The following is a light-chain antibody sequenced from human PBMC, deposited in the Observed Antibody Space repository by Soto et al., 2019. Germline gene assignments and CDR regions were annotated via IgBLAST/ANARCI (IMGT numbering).Light chain of an antibody. CDR2: GAS. Sequence: EIVLTQSPGTLSLSPGDRATLSCRASQSVNSKYLAWYQRKPGQAPRLLIYGASNRATDIPYRFSASRSGTDFTLTITRLEAEDFAVYYCQQYDSTPPTFGQGTKVEVK. CDR1: QSVNSKY. J-gene: IGKJ1*01. V-gene: IGKV3-20*01. CDR3: QQYDSTPPT.